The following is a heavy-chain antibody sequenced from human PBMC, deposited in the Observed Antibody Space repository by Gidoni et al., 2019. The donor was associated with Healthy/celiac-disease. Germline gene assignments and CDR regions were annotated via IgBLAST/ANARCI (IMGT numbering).Heavy chain of an antibody. J-gene: IGHJ4*02. CDR2: IYYSGST. CDR1: GGSLSSSSYY. D-gene: IGHD3-10*01. CDR3: ARLGGFGELLGVFDY. V-gene: IGHV4-39*01. Sequence: QLQLQESGPGLVKPSETLSLTCTVSGGSLSSSSYYWGWIRQPPGTGLEWSGSIYYSGSTYDNPSLKRRVNISVDTAKNQFSRKLRSVTAADTAVYYCARLGGFGELLGVFDYWGQGTLVTVSS.